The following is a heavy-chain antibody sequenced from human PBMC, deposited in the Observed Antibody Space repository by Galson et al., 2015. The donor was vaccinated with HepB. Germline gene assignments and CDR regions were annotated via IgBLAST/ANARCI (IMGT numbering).Heavy chain of an antibody. J-gene: IGHJ6*02. CDR1: GYSFTSYW. D-gene: IGHD6-13*01. CDR2: IYPGDSDT. CDR3: ARSGYSSSWYYYYGMDV. V-gene: IGHV5-51*01. Sequence: QSGAEVKKPGESLKISCKGSGYSFTSYWIGWVRQMPGKGLEWMGIIYPGDSDTRYSPSFQGQVTISADKSISTAYLQWSSLKASDTAMYYCARSGYSSSWYYYYGMDVWGQGTTVTVSS.